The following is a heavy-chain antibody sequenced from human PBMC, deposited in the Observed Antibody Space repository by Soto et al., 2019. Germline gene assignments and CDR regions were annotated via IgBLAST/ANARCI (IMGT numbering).Heavy chain of an antibody. D-gene: IGHD4-17*01. CDR1: GFSFSTYG. Sequence: EMQLLESVGGLVQPGGSLRLSCVVSGFSFSTYGVTWVRQAPGKGLEWVCGVSGGSGVTHYTDSVKGRFTISGDDSKNTVYLKMHSLRGEDSAVYYCTRWHGYGDLWGQGTLVTVSS. CDR3: TRWHGYGDL. J-gene: IGHJ5*02. V-gene: IGHV3-23*01. CDR2: VSGGSGVT.